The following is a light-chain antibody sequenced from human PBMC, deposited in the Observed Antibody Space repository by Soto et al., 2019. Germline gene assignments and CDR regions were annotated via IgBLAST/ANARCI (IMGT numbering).Light chain of an antibody. V-gene: IGKV1-5*01. J-gene: IGKJ5*01. CDR3: QQYNSYS. CDR1: QSISSW. Sequence: DIQMTQSPSTLSASVGDRVTITCRASQSISSWLAWDQQKPGKAPKLLIYDASSLESGVPSRFSGSVSGTECTLTISRLQHDDFATYYCQQYNSYSFGQGTRLEI. CDR2: DAS.